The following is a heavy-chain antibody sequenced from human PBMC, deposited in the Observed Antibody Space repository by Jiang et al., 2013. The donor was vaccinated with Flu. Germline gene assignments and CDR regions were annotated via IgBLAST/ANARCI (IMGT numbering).Heavy chain of an antibody. D-gene: IGHD3-10*01. CDR3: ARLGVDVIMVRAAFAI. V-gene: IGHV5-51*01. J-gene: IGHJ3*02. CDR1: GYSFTSYW. CDR2: ISPGDSDT. Sequence: SLKISCEASGYSFTSYWIGWVRQMPGKGLEWMGMISPGDSDTRYSPSFQGQVTISADKSITTAYLQWSSLRASDTATYYCARLGVDVIMVRAAFAIWGQGTLVTVS.